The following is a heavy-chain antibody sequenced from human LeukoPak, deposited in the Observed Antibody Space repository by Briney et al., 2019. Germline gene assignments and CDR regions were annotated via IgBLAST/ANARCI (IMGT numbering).Heavy chain of an antibody. CDR1: GFSFSNYV. Sequence: GGSLRLSCAASGFSFSNYVMNWVRQAPGKGLEWISYITASSTTIYYADSVKGRFAISRDNAKNSLYLQMNGLRGEDTAVYYCAKGPGARGHFNWFDPWAREPWSPSPQ. J-gene: IGHJ5*02. CDR2: ITASSTTI. V-gene: IGHV3-48*03. D-gene: IGHD5-12*01. CDR3: AKGPGARGHFNWFDP.